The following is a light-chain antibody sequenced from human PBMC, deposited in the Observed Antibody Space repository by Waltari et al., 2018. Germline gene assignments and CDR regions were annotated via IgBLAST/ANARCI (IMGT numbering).Light chain of an antibody. CDR1: KVGDKY. CDR3: QAWDSSTVV. Sequence: SYELTQPPSVSVSPGQTASITCSGDKVGDKYACWYQQKPGQTPVLVISQDSKRHSGIPERFSGSNSGNTATLTISGTQAMDEADYYCQAWDSSTVVFGGGTKLTGL. CDR2: QDS. J-gene: IGLJ2*01. V-gene: IGLV3-1*01.